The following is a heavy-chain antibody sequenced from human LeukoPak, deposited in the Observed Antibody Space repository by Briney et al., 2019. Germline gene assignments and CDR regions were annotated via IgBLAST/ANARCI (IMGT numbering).Heavy chain of an antibody. Sequence: GGSLRLSCAASGFTFSSYSMNWVRQAPGKGLEWVSSISSSSYIYYADSVKGRFTISRDNAKNSPYLQMNSLRAEDTAVYYCARDPRYNWNDGSFDYWGQGTLVAVSS. CDR2: ISSSSYI. J-gene: IGHJ4*02. V-gene: IGHV3-21*01. D-gene: IGHD1-20*01. CDR3: ARDPRYNWNDGSFDY. CDR1: GFTFSSYS.